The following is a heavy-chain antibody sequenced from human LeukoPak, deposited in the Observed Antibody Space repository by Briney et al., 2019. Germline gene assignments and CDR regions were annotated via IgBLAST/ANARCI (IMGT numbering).Heavy chain of an antibody. CDR1: GFTFSTYC. CDR3: ALESRCGDWVDY. J-gene: IGHJ4*02. V-gene: IGHV3-7*05. Sequence: GGSLRLSCAASGFTFSTYCMSWVRQAPGKGLEWVANINEDGSAKYFVDSVKGRFTTSRDNAKNSLYLQMNSLRAEDTAMYYCALESRCGDWVDYWGQGTLVTVSS. CDR2: INEDGSAK. D-gene: IGHD2-21*02.